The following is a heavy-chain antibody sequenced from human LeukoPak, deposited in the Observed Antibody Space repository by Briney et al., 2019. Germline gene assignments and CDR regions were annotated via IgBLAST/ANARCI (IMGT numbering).Heavy chain of an antibody. Sequence: GGSLRLSCVASGFTFSSHWMHWVRQAPGKGLVWVSHIKSDGSFTNYADSVKGRFTISRDNAKNTLYLKMNSLRPEDTAVYYCARGTGAFDIWGQGTKVTVSS. CDR2: IKSDGSFT. CDR3: ARGTGAFDI. V-gene: IGHV3-74*01. CDR1: GFTFSSHW. J-gene: IGHJ3*02. D-gene: IGHD1-1*01.